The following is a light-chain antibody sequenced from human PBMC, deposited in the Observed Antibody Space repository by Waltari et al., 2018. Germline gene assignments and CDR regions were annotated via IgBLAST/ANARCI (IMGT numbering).Light chain of an antibody. Sequence: QSALTQPASVSGSPGQSITISCTGTRSDVGGYNFVSWYQHPPGKAPKLLIYEVSNRPSGVSNRFSGSKSGSTASLTISGLQAEDEADYYCSSYTSSSTLVFGTGTKVTVL. J-gene: IGLJ1*01. CDR1: RSDVGGYNF. CDR2: EVS. V-gene: IGLV2-14*01. CDR3: SSYTSSSTLV.